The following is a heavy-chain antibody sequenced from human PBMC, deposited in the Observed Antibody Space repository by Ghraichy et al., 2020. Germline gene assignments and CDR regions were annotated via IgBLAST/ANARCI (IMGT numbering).Heavy chain of an antibody. CDR1: GFTFSGSA. CDR2: IRSKGNNYAT. D-gene: IGHD6-13*01. Sequence: RGSLRLSCAASGFTFSGSAIHWVRQASGKGLEWVGRIRSKGNNYATTYAESVKGRFTIFRDDSQNTAYLQMNSPKIEDTAVYYCTSLITAGAAYYGMDVWGQGTTVTVSS. J-gene: IGHJ6*02. CDR3: TSLITAGAAYYGMDV. V-gene: IGHV3-73*01.